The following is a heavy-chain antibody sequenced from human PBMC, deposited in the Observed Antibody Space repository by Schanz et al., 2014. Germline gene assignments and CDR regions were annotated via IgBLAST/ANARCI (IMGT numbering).Heavy chain of an antibody. CDR2: INSVGSNT. CDR1: GFTFSSHW. D-gene: IGHD2-15*01. V-gene: IGHV3-74*01. Sequence: EVQLVESGGGLVQPGGSLRLSCAASGFTFSSHWMHWVRQDPGKGLVWVARINSVGSNTFYADSVKGRFTISRDNSKSTLYLQMNSLRAEDTALYYCARDGYSVVVISATESFDIWGQGTMVTVSP. J-gene: IGHJ3*02. CDR3: ARDGYSVVVISATESFDI.